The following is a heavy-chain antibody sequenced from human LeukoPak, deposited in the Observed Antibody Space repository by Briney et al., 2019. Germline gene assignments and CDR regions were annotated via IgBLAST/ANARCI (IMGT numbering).Heavy chain of an antibody. V-gene: IGHV3-23*01. J-gene: IGHJ3*02. CDR3: AKDSSYDSSGYYYPDAFDI. D-gene: IGHD3-22*01. CDR2: ISGSGGST. CDR1: GFTFSSYA. Sequence: PGGSLRLSCAASGFTFSSYAMSWVRQAPGKGLEWVSAISGSGGSTYYADSVKGRFTISRDNSKNTLYLQMNSLRAEDTAVYYCAKDSSYDSSGYYYPDAFDIWGQGTMVTVSS.